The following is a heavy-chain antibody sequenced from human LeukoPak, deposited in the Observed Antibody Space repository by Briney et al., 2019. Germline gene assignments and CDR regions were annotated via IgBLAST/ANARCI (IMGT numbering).Heavy chain of an antibody. V-gene: IGHV3-7*01. J-gene: IGHJ4*02. D-gene: IGHD3-22*01. CDR2: IKQDGSEK. Sequence: PGGSLRLSCAASGFTFSSYWMSWVRQAPGKGLEWVANIKQDGSEKYYVDSVKGRFTISRDNAKNSLYLQMNSLRAEDTAVYYCAREPPTSYYDSSGYYEYYFDYWGQGTLVTVSS. CDR1: GFTFSSYW. CDR3: AREPPTSYYDSSGYYEYYFDY.